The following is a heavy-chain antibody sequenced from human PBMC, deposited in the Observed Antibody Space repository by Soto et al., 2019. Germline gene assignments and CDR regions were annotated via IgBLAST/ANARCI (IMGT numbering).Heavy chain of an antibody. J-gene: IGHJ5*02. CDR1: GGSFSGYY. CDR3: ARARIAAADDWNNWFDP. D-gene: IGHD6-13*01. Sequence: SETLSLTCAVYGGSFSGYYWSWIRQPPGKGLEWIGEINHSGSTNYNPPLKSRVTISVDTSKNQFSLKLSSVTAADTAVYYCARARIAAADDWNNWFDPWGQGTLVTVSS. CDR2: INHSGST. V-gene: IGHV4-34*01.